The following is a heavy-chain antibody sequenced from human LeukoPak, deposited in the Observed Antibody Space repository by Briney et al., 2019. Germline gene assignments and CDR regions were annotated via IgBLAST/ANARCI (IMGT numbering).Heavy chain of an antibody. CDR3: TTDTYGGPRY. J-gene: IGHJ4*02. CDR2: IKSKTDGGTT. CDR1: GFIFSNAW. V-gene: IGHV3-15*01. Sequence: PGGSLRLSCAASGFIFSNAWISWVRQAPGKGPEWVGRIKSKTDGGTTDYAAPVKGRFTISRDDSKNTLYLQMNSLKTEDTAVYYCTTDTYGGPRYWGQGTLVTVSS. D-gene: IGHD3-16*01.